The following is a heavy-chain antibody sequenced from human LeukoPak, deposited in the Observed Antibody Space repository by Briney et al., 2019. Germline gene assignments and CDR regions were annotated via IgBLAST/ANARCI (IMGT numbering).Heavy chain of an antibody. V-gene: IGHV1-18*01. CDR1: GYTFTSYG. D-gene: IGHD5-24*01. Sequence: GASVKVSCKASGYTFTSYGISWVRQAPGQGLEWMGWISAYNGNTNYAQKLQGRVTMTRDMSTSTVYMELSSLRSEDTAVYYCARGGEMATISGYWGQGTLVTVSS. J-gene: IGHJ4*02. CDR2: ISAYNGNT. CDR3: ARGGEMATISGY.